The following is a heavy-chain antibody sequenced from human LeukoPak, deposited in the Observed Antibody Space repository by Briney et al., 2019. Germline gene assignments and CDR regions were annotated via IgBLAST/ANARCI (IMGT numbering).Heavy chain of an antibody. CDR2: ITANGDST. CDR3: AKDIEAGTAGFSFDY. Sequence: GGSLRLSCAASGFSFAYYAMHWVRQAPGKGLEWVSLITANGDSTYYADSVKGRFTISRDKSKNSLSLQMNSLRTEDTALYYCAKDIEAGTAGFSFDYWGQGTLVAVSS. V-gene: IGHV3-43*02. CDR1: GFSFAYYA. J-gene: IGHJ4*02. D-gene: IGHD2-21*02.